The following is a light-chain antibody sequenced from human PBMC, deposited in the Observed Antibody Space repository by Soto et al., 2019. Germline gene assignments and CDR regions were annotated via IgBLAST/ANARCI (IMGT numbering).Light chain of an antibody. Sequence: EIVLTQSPSTLSLSPGERATLSCRASQSVSSSYLAWYQQKPGQAPRLLIYGASSRATGIPDRFSGSGSGTDFTLTISRLEPEDSAVYYCQQYGSSPYTFVQGTKVDIK. J-gene: IGKJ2*01. CDR1: QSVSSSY. V-gene: IGKV3-20*01. CDR3: QQYGSSPYT. CDR2: GAS.